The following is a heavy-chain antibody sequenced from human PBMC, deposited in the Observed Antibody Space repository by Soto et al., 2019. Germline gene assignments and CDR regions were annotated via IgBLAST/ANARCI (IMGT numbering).Heavy chain of an antibody. J-gene: IGHJ4*02. CDR1: GLTFSTYS. Sequence: EVQLVESGGGLVQPGGSLRLSCAASGLTFSTYSMNWVRQAPGKGLEWLSYLSRGSTIYYADSVKGRFTISRDNAKNSLYLHMNSLRDEDTAVYYCARATDHWGQGTLVTVSS. CDR3: ARATDH. D-gene: IGHD2-21*02. V-gene: IGHV3-48*02. CDR2: LSRGSTI.